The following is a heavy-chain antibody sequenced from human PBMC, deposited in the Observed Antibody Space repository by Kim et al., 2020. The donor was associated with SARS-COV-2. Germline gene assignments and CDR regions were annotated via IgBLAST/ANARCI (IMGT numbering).Heavy chain of an antibody. V-gene: IGHV4-4*02. Sequence: SETLSLTCAVSDASFSGSSCWCWVRQPPGKGLEWIGEIDHSGTTNYNPSLKSRVTIVVAKSKTQFSLRLKSVTAAGTAVYYCARGVSSAWTRSPWFDPWGQGTLVTVSS. CDR2: IDHSGTT. D-gene: IGHD6-19*01. J-gene: IGHJ5*02. CDR3: ARGVSSAWTRSPWFDP. CDR1: DASFSGSSC.